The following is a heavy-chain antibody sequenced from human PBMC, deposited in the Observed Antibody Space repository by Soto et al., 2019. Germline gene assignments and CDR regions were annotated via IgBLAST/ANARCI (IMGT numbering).Heavy chain of an antibody. Sequence: PVKVSCKASGGTFSSYAISWVRQAPGQGLESMGGIIPIFGTANYAQKFQGRVTITADESTSTAYMELSSLRSEDTAVYYSARSAGVVVTAGYSHYRGQATLATVSS. CDR3: ARSAGVVVTAGYSHY. D-gene: IGHD2-21*02. CDR2: IIPIFGTA. V-gene: IGHV1-69*13. CDR1: GGTFSSYA. J-gene: IGHJ4*02.